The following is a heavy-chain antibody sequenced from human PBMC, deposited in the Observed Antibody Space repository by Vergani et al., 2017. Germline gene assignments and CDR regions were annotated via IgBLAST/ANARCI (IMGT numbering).Heavy chain of an antibody. CDR1: GYSFTSDW. CDR2: IYPGDSAT. V-gene: IGHV5-51*01. D-gene: IGHD1-1*01. J-gene: IGHJ5*02. CDR3: ARRKSGNWFDP. Sequence: EVQLVQSGAEVKKPGESLKISCKGSGYSFTSDWIGWVRQMPGKGLQWMGIIYPGDSATGYSPSFQGQVTISAAKSISTAYLQCSSLKASDTAMYYCARRKSGNWFDPWGQGTLVTVSS.